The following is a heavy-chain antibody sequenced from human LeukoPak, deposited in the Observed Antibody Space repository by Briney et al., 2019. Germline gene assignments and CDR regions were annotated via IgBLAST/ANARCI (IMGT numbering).Heavy chain of an antibody. CDR1: GFTFSSYG. CDR3: AKDKVHSSSWYTRPGYYYGMDV. Sequence: PGRSLRLSCAASGFTFSSYGMHWVRQAPGKGLEWVAVISYDGSNKYYADSVKGRFTISRDNSKNTLYLQMNSLRAEDTAVYYCAKDKVHSSSWYTRPGYYYGMDVWGQGTTVTVSS. V-gene: IGHV3-30*18. CDR2: ISYDGSNK. D-gene: IGHD6-13*01. J-gene: IGHJ6*02.